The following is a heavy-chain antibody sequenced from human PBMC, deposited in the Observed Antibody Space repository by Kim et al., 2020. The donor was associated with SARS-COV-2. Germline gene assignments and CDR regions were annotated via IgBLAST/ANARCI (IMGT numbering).Heavy chain of an antibody. Sequence: GGSLRLSCAASGFTFSSYSMNWVRQAPGKGLEWVSSISSSSSYIYYADSVKGRFTISRDNAKNSLYLQMNSLRAEDTAVYYCARGIKDDSSGRSSPPKLGLGSWGKGTLVTVSS. CDR1: GFTFSSYS. CDR3: ARGIKDDSSGRSSPPKLGLGS. V-gene: IGHV3-21*01. CDR2: ISSSSSYI. J-gene: IGHJ4*02. D-gene: IGHD3-22*01.